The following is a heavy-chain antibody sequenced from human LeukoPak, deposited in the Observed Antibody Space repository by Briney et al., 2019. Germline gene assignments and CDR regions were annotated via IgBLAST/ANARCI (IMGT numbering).Heavy chain of an antibody. CDR1: GYTFTGYY. J-gene: IGHJ4*02. D-gene: IGHD3-3*01. CDR2: INPNSGGT. V-gene: IGHV1-2*02. Sequence: GASVKVSCKASGYTFTGYYMHWVRQAPGQGLEWMGWINPNSGGTNYAQRFQGRVTMTRDTSISTAYMELSRLRSDDTAVYYCARAAAVVRFLEWPRVPYIDYWGQGTLVTVSS. CDR3: ARAAAVVRFLEWPRVPYIDY.